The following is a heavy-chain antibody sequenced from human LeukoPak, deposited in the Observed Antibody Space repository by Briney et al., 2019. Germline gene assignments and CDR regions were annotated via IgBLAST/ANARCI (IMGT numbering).Heavy chain of an antibody. Sequence: SETLSLTCTVSGGSISSYYWSWIRQPPGKGLEWIGYIYYSGSTNYNPSLKSRVTISVDTSKNQFSLKLSSVTAADTAVYYCARAGDGYIKPATLPDYWGQGTLVTVSS. CDR3: ARAGDGYIKPATLPDY. CDR2: IYYSGST. CDR1: GGSISSYY. D-gene: IGHD5-24*01. V-gene: IGHV4-59*01. J-gene: IGHJ4*02.